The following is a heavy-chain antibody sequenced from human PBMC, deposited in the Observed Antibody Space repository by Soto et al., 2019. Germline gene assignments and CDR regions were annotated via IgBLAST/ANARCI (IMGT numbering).Heavy chain of an antibody. CDR2: INHSGTT. Sequence: SDTLSLTCGVYGVSFSGYQWNWIRQSPGQGLEWIGEINHSGTTKYNPSLESRINLSVDTSKKQFSLKMFSVTAAETGIYHCARGWRLAPWAPGTPV. V-gene: IGHV4-34*01. J-gene: IGHJ5*02. D-gene: IGHD1-1*01. CDR1: GVSFSGYQ. CDR3: ARGWRLAP.